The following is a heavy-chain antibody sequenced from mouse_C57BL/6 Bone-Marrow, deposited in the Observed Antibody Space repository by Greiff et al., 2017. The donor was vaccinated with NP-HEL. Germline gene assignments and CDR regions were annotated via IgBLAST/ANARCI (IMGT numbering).Heavy chain of an antibody. D-gene: IGHD1-1*01. Sequence: EVKLVESGEGLVKPGGSLKLSCAASGFTFSSYAMSWVRQTPEKRLEWVAYISSGGDYIYYADNVKGRFTISRDNAMNTLYLQMSSLKSEDTAMYYWTSEFLYYGSSEAWFAYWGQGTLVTVSA. CDR3: TSEFLYYGSSEAWFAY. CDR1: GFTFSSYA. V-gene: IGHV5-9-1*02. J-gene: IGHJ3*01. CDR2: ISSGGDYI.